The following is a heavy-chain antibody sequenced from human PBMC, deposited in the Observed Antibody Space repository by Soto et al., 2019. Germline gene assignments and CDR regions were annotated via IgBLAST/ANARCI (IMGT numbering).Heavy chain of an antibody. V-gene: IGHV3-74*01. CDR3: AIQDCTNDVCLEAAVTVGGALES. J-gene: IGHJ1*01. D-gene: IGHD2-8*01. Sequence: EVQLVQSGGGLAQPGKSLRLSCAASGFTFRKFWMHWVRQVPGKGPVWVSYISSDGTTTDYADSVKGRFTIARDNAKERVYLQMDSLRAEDTAVYYCAIQDCTNDVCLEAAVTVGGALESWGQGTLVTVSS. CDR1: GFTFRKFW. CDR2: ISSDGTTT.